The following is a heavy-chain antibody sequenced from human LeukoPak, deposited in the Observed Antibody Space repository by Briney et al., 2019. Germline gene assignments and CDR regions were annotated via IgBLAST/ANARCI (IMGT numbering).Heavy chain of an antibody. CDR1: GGTFSSYA. CDR3: ARLVGYCSSTSCLDFDY. J-gene: IGHJ4*02. V-gene: IGHV1-69*05. Sequence: SVKVSCKASGGTFSSYATSWVRQAPGQGLEWMGGIIPIFGTANYAQKFQGRVTITTDESTSTAYMELSSLRSEDTAVYYCARLVGYCSSTSCLDFDYWGQGTLVTVSS. D-gene: IGHD2-2*01. CDR2: IIPIFGTA.